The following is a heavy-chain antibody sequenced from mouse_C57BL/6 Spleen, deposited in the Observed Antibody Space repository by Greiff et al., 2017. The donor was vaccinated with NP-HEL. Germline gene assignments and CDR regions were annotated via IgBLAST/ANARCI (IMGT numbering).Heavy chain of an antibody. CDR2: IDPSDSYT. CDR3: ARKEDSSGHWFAD. Sequence: QVQLQQPGAELVMPGASVKLSCKASGYTFTSYWMHWVKQRPGQGLEWIGEIDPSDSYTNSNQQFKGKSTLTVNKSSSTAYMQLSSLTSEDSAVYDCARKEDSSGHWFADWGKGTLVTVSA. J-gene: IGHJ3*01. D-gene: IGHD3-2*02. CDR1: GYTFTSYW. V-gene: IGHV1-69*01.